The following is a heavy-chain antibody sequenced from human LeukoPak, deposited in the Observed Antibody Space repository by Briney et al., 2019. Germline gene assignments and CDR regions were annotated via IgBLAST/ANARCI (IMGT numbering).Heavy chain of an antibody. J-gene: IGHJ4*02. CDR1: GFTFSSYW. D-gene: IGHD2-15*01. CDR2: IKEDGSVT. V-gene: IGHV3-7*01. CDR3: ARRDNYDY. Sequence: PGGSLRLSCAASGFTFSSYWMTWVRQAPGKGLEWVAHIKEDGSVTEYSESVKGRFTVSRDNAKNSLYLQMNSLRAEDTAVYYCARRDNYDYWGQGTLVTVSS.